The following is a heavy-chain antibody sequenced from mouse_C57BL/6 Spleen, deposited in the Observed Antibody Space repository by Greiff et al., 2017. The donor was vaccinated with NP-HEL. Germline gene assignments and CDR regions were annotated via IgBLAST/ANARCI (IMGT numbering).Heavy chain of an antibody. CDR2: INPGSGGT. D-gene: IGHD2-5*01. CDR3: ARSPYSNYEDYYAMDY. CDR1: GYAFTNYL. Sequence: QVQLQQSGAELVRPGTSVKVSCKASGYAFTNYLIEWVKQRPGQGLEWIGVINPGSGGTNYNEQFKGKATLTADKSSSTAYMQLSSLTSEDSAVYFCARSPYSNYEDYYAMDYWGQGTSVTVSA. V-gene: IGHV1-54*01. J-gene: IGHJ4*01.